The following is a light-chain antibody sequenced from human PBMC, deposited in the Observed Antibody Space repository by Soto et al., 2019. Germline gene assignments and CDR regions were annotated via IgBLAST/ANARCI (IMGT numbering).Light chain of an antibody. CDR3: QQYENFVT. J-gene: IGKJ1*01. CDR1: QDISNY. CDR2: DAS. V-gene: IGKV1-33*01. Sequence: DIQLTQSPSSLSASVGDRVTITCQASQDISNYLNWYQQKPGKAPQLLIYDASTLKKGVPSRFSGSGSGTDFTFAITSLQPEDIATYYCQQYENFVTFGQGTKVEIK.